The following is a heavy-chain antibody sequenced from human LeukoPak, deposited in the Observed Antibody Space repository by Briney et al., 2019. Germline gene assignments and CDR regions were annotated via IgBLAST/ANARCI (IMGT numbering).Heavy chain of an antibody. CDR1: WFSLSTSGVG. V-gene: IGHV2-5*02. CDR3: AHIRDYYTSRDAFDI. D-gene: IGHD3-10*01. CDR2: IYWDDDK. J-gene: IGHJ3*02. Sequence: SGPTRVNPTQTLTLTCSFSWFSLSTSGVGVGWIRQPPGKALEWLSLIYWDDDKRYSPSLKSRLTITKDTSKNQVVLTMTNMDPVDTATYYCAHIRDYYTSRDAFDIWGRGTMVTVSS.